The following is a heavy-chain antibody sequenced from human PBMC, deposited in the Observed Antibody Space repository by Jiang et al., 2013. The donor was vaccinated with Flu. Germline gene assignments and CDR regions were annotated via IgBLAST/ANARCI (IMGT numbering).Heavy chain of an antibody. D-gene: IGHD3-16*02. Sequence: LLKPSETLSLTCAVYGGSFSGYYWSWIRQPPGKGLEWIGEINHSGSTNYNPSLKSRVTISVDTSKNQFSLKLSSVTAADTAVYYCARALRIPLWGSYRRLPWGQGTLVTVSS. V-gene: IGHV4-34*01. CDR2: INHSGST. CDR1: GGSFSGYY. CDR3: ARALRIPLWGSYRRLP. J-gene: IGHJ5*02.